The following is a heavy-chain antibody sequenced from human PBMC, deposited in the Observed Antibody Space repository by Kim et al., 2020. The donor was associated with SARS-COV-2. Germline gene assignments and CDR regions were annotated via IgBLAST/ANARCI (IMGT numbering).Heavy chain of an antibody. Sequence: SETLSLTCTVSGGSISSGGYYWSWIRQHPGKGLEWIGYIYYSGSTYYNPSLKSRVTISVDTSKNQFSLKLSSVTAADTAVYYCARDLGIVHNADAPYYYYGMDVWGQVPTLTVSS. J-gene: IGHJ6*02. CDR1: GGSISSGGYY. V-gene: IGHV4-31*03. D-gene: IGHD2-2*01. CDR3: ARDLGIVHNADAPYYYYGMDV. CDR2: IYYSGST.